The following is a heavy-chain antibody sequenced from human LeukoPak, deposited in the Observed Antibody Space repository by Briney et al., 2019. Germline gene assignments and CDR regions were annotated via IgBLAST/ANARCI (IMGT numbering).Heavy chain of an antibody. CDR2: INPNSGGT. D-gene: IGHD2-15*01. Sequence: GASVKVSCKASGYTFTGYYMHWVRQAPGQGLEWMGWINPNSGGTNYAQKFQGRVTMTRDTSISTAYMELSRLRSDDTAVYYCASYCSGGSCYSAPLGAFDIWGQGTMVTVSS. CDR3: ASYCSGGSCYSAPLGAFDI. V-gene: IGHV1-2*02. J-gene: IGHJ3*02. CDR1: GYTFTGYY.